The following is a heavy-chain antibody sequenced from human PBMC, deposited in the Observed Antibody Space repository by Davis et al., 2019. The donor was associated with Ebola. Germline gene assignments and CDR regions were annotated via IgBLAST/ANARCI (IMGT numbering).Heavy chain of an antibody. CDR1: GGSISSYY. V-gene: IGHV4-59*01. Sequence: PSETLSLTCTVSGGSISSYYWSWIRQPPGKGLEWIGYVYYSGSTNYNPSLKSRVTISVDTSKNQFSLKLSSVTAADTAVYYCARGPAPFWSGLLAEYFQHWGQGTLVTVSS. D-gene: IGHD3-3*01. CDR3: ARGPAPFWSGLLAEYFQH. CDR2: VYYSGST. J-gene: IGHJ1*01.